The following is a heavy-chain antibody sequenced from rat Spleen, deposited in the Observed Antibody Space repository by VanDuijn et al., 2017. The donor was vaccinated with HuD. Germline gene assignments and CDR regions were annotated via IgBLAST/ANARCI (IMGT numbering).Heavy chain of an antibody. D-gene: IGHD1-12*01. Sequence: EVQLQESGPGLVKPSQSLSLTCSVTGYSITSGYGWNWIRKFPGNKLEWMGYINSAGSTNYNPPLKSQISITRDTSKNQFFLQLNSVTIEDTATYYCARYRDSYGHVGIFDYWGLGVMVTVSS. CDR1: GYSITSGYG. J-gene: IGHJ2*01. CDR3: ARYRDSYGHVGIFDY. V-gene: IGHV3-3*01. CDR2: INSAGST.